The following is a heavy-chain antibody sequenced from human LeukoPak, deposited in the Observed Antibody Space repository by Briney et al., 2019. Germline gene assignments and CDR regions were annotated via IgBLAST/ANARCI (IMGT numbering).Heavy chain of an antibody. Sequence: PGGSLRLSCAASGFSFSNYWMTWVRQAPGKGPERVANINEDESKQFYGDSVKGRFSISRDNAKNPLYLQMNSLRTEDTAVYYCARGRGSWYGVYFDYWGQGTLVTVSS. CDR3: ARGRGSWYGVYFDY. J-gene: IGHJ4*02. CDR1: GFSFSNYW. V-gene: IGHV3-7*01. CDR2: INEDESKQ. D-gene: IGHD6-13*01.